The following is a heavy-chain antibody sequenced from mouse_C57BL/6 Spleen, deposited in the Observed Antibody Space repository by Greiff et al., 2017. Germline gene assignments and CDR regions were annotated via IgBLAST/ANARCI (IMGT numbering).Heavy chain of an antibody. Sequence: QVQLKQPGAELVRPGSSVKLSCKASGYTFTSYWMDWVKQRPGQGLEWIGNIYPSDSETHYNQKFKDKATLTVDKSSSTAYMQLRSLTSEDSAVYYCAREKGLRQGAWFAYWGQGTLVTVSA. V-gene: IGHV1-61*01. CDR2: IYPSDSET. CDR3: AREKGLRQGAWFAY. D-gene: IGHD2-2*01. J-gene: IGHJ3*01. CDR1: GYTFTSYW.